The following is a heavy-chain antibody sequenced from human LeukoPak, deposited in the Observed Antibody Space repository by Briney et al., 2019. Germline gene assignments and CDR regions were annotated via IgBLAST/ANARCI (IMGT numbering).Heavy chain of an antibody. V-gene: IGHV4-61*02. CDR2: IYTSGST. Sequence: SQTLSLTCTVSGGSISSGSYYWSWIRQPAGKGLEWIGRIYTSGSTNYNPSLKSRVTISVDTSKNQFSLKLSSVTAADTAVYYCARVYGGYFDYWGQGTLVTVSS. D-gene: IGHD3-22*01. CDR1: GGSISSGSYY. CDR3: ARVYGGYFDY. J-gene: IGHJ4*02.